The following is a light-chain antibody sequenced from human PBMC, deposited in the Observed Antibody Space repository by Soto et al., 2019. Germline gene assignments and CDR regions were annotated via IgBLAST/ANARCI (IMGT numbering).Light chain of an antibody. CDR1: SXDVGGYDY. Sequence: QSALTQPASVSGSPGQSITISCTGTSXDVGGYDYVSWYQLHSGKAPKLMVFEVSNRPSGVSYRFSGSKSGNTASLTISGLQAEDEADYFCSSYSISTAYLFGTGTKVTVL. CDR2: EVS. J-gene: IGLJ1*01. V-gene: IGLV2-14*01. CDR3: SSYSISTAYL.